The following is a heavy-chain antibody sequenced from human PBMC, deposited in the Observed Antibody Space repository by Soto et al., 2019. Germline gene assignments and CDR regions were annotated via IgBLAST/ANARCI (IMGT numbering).Heavy chain of an antibody. Sequence: PSETLSLTCTVSGGSITSYYWSWIRQPPGQGLEWVGYIFYSGITNYNPSLKSRVTISVDTSKNQFSLKLSSVTAADTAVYYCARGGAPHNWFDPWGQGTLVTVSS. CDR1: GGSITSYY. CDR2: IFYSGIT. V-gene: IGHV4-59*01. CDR3: ARGGAPHNWFDP. D-gene: IGHD3-16*01. J-gene: IGHJ5*02.